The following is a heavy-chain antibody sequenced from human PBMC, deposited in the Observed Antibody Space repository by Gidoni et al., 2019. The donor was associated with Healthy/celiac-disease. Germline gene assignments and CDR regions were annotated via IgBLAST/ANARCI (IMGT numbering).Heavy chain of an antibody. J-gene: IGHJ4*02. D-gene: IGHD6-19*01. V-gene: IGHV4-39*01. Sequence: QLQLQESGPGLVKPSETLSLTCTVSGGSISSSSYYWGWIRQPPGKGLEWIGSIYYSGSTYYNPSLKSRVTISVDTSKNQFSLKLSSVTAADTAVYYCAHIAVADPFFDYWGQGTLVTVSS. CDR2: IYYSGST. CDR1: GGSISSSSYY. CDR3: AHIAVADPFFDY.